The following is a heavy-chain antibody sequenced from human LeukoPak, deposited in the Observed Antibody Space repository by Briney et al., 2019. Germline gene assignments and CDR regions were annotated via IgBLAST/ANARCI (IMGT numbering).Heavy chain of an antibody. CDR3: ASFSSGYFSDY. V-gene: IGHV1-69*06. J-gene: IGHJ4*02. D-gene: IGHD3-22*01. CDR1: GGTFSSYA. CDR2: IIPIFGTA. Sequence: ASVKVSCKASGGTFSSYAISWVRQAPGQGLEWMGGIIPIFGTANYAQKFQGRVTITADKSTSTAYMELSSLRSEDTAVYYCASFSSGYFSDYWGQGTLVTVSS.